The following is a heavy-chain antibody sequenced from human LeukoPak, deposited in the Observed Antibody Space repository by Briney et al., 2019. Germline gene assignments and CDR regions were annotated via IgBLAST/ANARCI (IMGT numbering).Heavy chain of an antibody. J-gene: IGHJ3*02. V-gene: IGHV3-23*01. CDR2: ISGSGGNT. D-gene: IGHD3-22*01. CDR3: AKGTSESYTMIVVVSNAFDI. CDR1: AFTFSSYG. Sequence: GGSLRLSCAASAFTFSSYGMSWVRQAPGKGLEWVSGISGSGGNTYYADSVKDRFTISRDNSKNTLYLQMNSLRAEDTAVYYCAKGTSESYTMIVVVSNAFDIWGQGTMVTVSS.